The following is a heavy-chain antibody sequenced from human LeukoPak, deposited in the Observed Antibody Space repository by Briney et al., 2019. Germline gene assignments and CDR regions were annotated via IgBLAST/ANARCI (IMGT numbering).Heavy chain of an antibody. V-gene: IGHV5-51*01. D-gene: IGHD3-22*01. Sequence: GESLKISCKGSGYSFITYWIGWVRQMPGKGLEWMGIIYPRDSDTRYSPSFQGQVTISADKSISTAYLQWSSLKASDTAMYYCARLVPYYYDSSGYFFDYWGQGTLVTVSS. CDR1: GYSFITYW. J-gene: IGHJ4*02. CDR2: IYPRDSDT. CDR3: ARLVPYYYDSSGYFFDY.